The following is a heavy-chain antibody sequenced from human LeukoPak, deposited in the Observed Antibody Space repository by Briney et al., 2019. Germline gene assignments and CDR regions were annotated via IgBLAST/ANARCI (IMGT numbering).Heavy chain of an antibody. CDR1: GFTFNGFY. V-gene: IGHV3-11*01. Sequence: PGGSLRLSCAASGFTFNGFYISWIRQAPGQGLEYLSYISGSGKTIYYTDSVEGRFTVSRDNAKNAVYLQMDSLRADDTAMYFCVRDYRPMRYDPWGHGTLVTVSS. J-gene: IGHJ5*02. CDR3: VRDYRPMRYDP. CDR2: ISGSGKTI. D-gene: IGHD1-14*01.